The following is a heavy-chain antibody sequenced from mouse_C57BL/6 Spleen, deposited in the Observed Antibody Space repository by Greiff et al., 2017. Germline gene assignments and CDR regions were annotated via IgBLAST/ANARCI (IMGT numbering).Heavy chain of an antibody. J-gene: IGHJ3*01. CDR2: IDPSDSYT. CDR3: ARGGLAFAY. Sequence: QVQLQQSGAELVMPGASVKLSCKASGYTFTSYWMHWVKQRPGQGLEWIGEIDPSDSYTNYNQKFKGKSTLTVDKSSSTAYMQLSSLTSEDSAVYYCARGGLAFAYWGQGTLVTVSA. CDR1: GYTFTSYW. V-gene: IGHV1-69*01.